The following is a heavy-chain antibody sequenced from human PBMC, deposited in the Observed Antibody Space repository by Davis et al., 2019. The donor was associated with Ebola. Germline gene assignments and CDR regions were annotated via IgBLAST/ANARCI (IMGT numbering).Heavy chain of an antibody. CDR3: ETYYYDSSNYGFGH. V-gene: IGHV3-23*01. Sequence: GESLKISCTASGFTFSNYAMSWVRQAPGKGLEWVSGISYNADSTYYADSVKGRFTISRDNSKNTLFLQLNSLRAEDTAVYYCETYYYDSSNYGFGHWGQGTLVIVSS. CDR2: ISYNADST. CDR1: GFTFSNYA. D-gene: IGHD3-22*01. J-gene: IGHJ5*02.